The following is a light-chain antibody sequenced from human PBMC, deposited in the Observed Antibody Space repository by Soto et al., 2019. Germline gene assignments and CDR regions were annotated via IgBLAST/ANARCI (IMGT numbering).Light chain of an antibody. CDR3: CSYAGSRTLV. J-gene: IGLJ3*02. V-gene: IGLV2-23*02. Sequence: QSALTQPASVSGSPGQSITISCTRTSSDVGSYNLVSWYQQHPGKAPKLMIYEVSKWPSGVSDRFSGSKSGNTASLTISGLQAEDEADYYCCSYAGSRTLVFGGGTQLTVL. CDR1: SSDVGSYNL. CDR2: EVS.